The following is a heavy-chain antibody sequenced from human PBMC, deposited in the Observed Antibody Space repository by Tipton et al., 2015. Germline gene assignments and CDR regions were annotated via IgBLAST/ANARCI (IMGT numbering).Heavy chain of an antibody. CDR1: GFTFSSYE. CDR2: ISSSGSTI. CDR3: AREWVAAIFD. V-gene: IGHV3-48*03. J-gene: IGHJ4*02. Sequence: SLRLSCAASGFTFSSYEMNWVRQPPGKGLEWVSYISSSGSTIYYADSVKGRFTISRDNAKNSLFLQMDSLRAEDTALYYCAREWVAAIFDWGQGTLVTVSS. D-gene: IGHD5-12*01.